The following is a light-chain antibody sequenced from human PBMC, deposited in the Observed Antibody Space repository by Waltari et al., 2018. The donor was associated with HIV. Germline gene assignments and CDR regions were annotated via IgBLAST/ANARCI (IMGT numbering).Light chain of an antibody. J-gene: IGLJ3*02. CDR2: EVT. CDR3: CSYAGSGRGV. CDR1: SSDVGSYNL. V-gene: IGLV2-23*02. Sequence: QSALTQPASVSGSPGQSIAISCTGTSSDVGSYNLVSWYQQYPGKAPKLMIYEVTKRPSGFSNRFSASKSRNPASLTISGLQAEDEADYYCCSYAGSGRGVFGGGTKLTVL.